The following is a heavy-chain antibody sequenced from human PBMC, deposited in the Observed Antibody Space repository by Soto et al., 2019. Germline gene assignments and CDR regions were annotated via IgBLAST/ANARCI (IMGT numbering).Heavy chain of an antibody. Sequence: QVQVVESGGGVVQPGRSLRLSCEAYGFSFSSYAMHWVRQAPGKGLEWVAVIWYDGSKKYYEDSVKGRFTISRDNSRNTVYLHMNSLRGEDTAVYYCATDSGTSAYYFDNWGPGTLVTVSS. V-gene: IGHV3-33*01. CDR3: ATDSGTSAYYFDN. D-gene: IGHD3-3*01. J-gene: IGHJ4*02. CDR2: IWYDGSKK. CDR1: GFSFSSYA.